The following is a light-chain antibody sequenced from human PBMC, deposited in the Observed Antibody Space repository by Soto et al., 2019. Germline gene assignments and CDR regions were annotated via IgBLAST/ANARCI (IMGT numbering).Light chain of an antibody. Sequence: QSALTQPASVSGSPGQSITLSCTGTSSDVGTYNLVSWYQQHPGKAPKLMIYEGSKRPSGVSNRFSGSKSGTTASLTISKLQAEDEADYYCCSYAGQITYVFGTGTKLTVL. J-gene: IGLJ1*01. CDR2: EGS. CDR3: CSYAGQITYV. V-gene: IGLV2-23*01. CDR1: SSDVGTYNL.